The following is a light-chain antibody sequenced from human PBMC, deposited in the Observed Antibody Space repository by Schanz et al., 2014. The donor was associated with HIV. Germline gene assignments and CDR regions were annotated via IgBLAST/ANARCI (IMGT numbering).Light chain of an antibody. J-gene: IGKJ2*01. Sequence: IQMTQSPSTLSASVGDRVTITCRASQSIGNSLAWFQVKPGRAPKLIIYSASSLQTGVPSRFSGSGSGTDFTLTISSLQPEDFATYYCLQHYNYPVTFGQGTKLEIK. CDR1: QSIGNS. CDR3: LQHYNYPVT. V-gene: IGKV1-6*01. CDR2: SAS.